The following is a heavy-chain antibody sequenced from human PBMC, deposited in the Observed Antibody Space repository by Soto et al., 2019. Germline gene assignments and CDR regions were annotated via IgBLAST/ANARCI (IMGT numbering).Heavy chain of an antibody. CDR1: GFTFSNYA. D-gene: IGHD6-19*01. CDR2: ISGNGDHT. Sequence: EVQLLESGGGLVQPGGSLRLSCAASGFTFSNYAMSWVCQAPGKGLEWVSAISGNGDHTYYADSVKGQFTFSRDNSKNTLYLQMISLRADDTAIYYCAKRIKDSSGWYADYWGQGTLVTVSS. V-gene: IGHV3-23*01. CDR3: AKRIKDSSGWYADY. J-gene: IGHJ4*02.